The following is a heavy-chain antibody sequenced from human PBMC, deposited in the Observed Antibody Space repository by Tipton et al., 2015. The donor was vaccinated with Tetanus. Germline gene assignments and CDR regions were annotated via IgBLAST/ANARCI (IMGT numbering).Heavy chain of an antibody. J-gene: IGHJ6*02. CDR1: GFTSESHY. V-gene: IGHV3-74*01. Sequence: SLRLSCAASGFTSESHYMHWVRQTPGKGLVWISRINPDGRRTNYAESVKGRFTISRDHAKNTVYLQMNSLRAEDTAVYFCARRSLTNYGLSIWGQGTPVTDSS. CDR3: ARRSLTNYGLSI. D-gene: IGHD1-1*01. CDR2: INPDGRRT.